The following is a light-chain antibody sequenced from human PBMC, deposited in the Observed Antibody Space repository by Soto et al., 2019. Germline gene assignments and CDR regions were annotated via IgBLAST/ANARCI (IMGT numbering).Light chain of an antibody. CDR3: QQSPGT. Sequence: EIVMTQSPATLSVSPGERATLFCRASQSVSSHLAWYQQKPGQAPRLLIYGGSTRASGTPGRFSGSGSGTDFTLTISRLERDDFAVYCSQQSPGTFGRGTKVDIK. CDR1: QSVSSH. V-gene: IGKV3-15*01. CDR2: GGS. J-gene: IGKJ1*01.